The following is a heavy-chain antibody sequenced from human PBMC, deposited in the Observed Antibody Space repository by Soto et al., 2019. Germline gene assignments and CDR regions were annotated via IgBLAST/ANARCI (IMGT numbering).Heavy chain of an antibody. V-gene: IGHV3-66*01. J-gene: IGHJ4*02. CDR3: ARDQGYSHY. CDR2: IFIGGST. Sequence: EVQLVESGGGLVQPGGSLRLSCAASGFTVSSNYMTWVRQAPGKGLEWVSVIFIGGSTSYADSVKGRFTISRDNPKNTLYLQMNSLRAEDTAVYYCARDQGYSHYWGQGTLVTVSS. CDR1: GFTVSSNY. D-gene: IGHD5-18*01.